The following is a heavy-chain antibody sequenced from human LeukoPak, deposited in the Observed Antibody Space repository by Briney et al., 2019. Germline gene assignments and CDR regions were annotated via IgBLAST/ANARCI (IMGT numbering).Heavy chain of an antibody. J-gene: IGHJ1*01. CDR3: ARTLITMIVGTAEYFQH. CDR2: IIPIFGTA. D-gene: IGHD3-22*01. CDR1: GGTFISYA. V-gene: IGHV1-69*13. Sequence: ASVKVSCKASGGTFISYAISWVRQAPGQGLEWMGGIIPIFGTANYAQKFQGRVTITADESTSTAYMELSSLRSEDTAVYYCARTLITMIVGTAEYFQHWGQGTLVTVSS.